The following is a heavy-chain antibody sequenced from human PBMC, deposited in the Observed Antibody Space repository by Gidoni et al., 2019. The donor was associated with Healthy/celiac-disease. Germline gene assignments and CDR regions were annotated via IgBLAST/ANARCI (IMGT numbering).Heavy chain of an antibody. CDR3: AKDRYPQQLVLVAFDY. CDR2: NSGSSGST. D-gene: IGHD6-13*01. CDR1: GFTFSSYA. Sequence: EVQLLESGGGLVQPGGSLRLSCAASGFTFSSYAMSWVRQAPGKGLELVSANSGSSGSTSYADSVKGRFTISRDNSKNTLYLQMNSLRAEDTAVYYCAKDRYPQQLVLVAFDYLGQGTLVTVSS. J-gene: IGHJ4*02. V-gene: IGHV3-23*01.